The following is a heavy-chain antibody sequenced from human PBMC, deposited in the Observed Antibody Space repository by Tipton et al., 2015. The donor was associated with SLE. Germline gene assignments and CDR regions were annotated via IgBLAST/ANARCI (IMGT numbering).Heavy chain of an antibody. CDR3: ARGDYYDSSGHDAFDI. Sequence: TLSLTCTVSGGSISSYYWSWIRQPPGQGLEWIGYIYYSGSTNDNPSLKSRGTISVDTSKNQFSLKLSSVTAADTAVYYCARGDYYDSSGHDAFDIWGQGTMVTVSS. D-gene: IGHD3-22*01. J-gene: IGHJ3*02. CDR2: IYYSGST. V-gene: IGHV4-59*01. CDR1: GGSISSYY.